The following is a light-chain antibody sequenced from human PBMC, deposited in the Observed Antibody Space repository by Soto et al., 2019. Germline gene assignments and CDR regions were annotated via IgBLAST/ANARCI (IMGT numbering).Light chain of an antibody. CDR2: DTS. CDR1: PSLSST. Sequence: EFVLTQSPGTLSLSPGERATLSCGASPSLSSTLAWYQQKPRQAPRLLIYDTSTRATGIPARFSGSGSGTEFTLTISSLQSEDFAVYYCQQYSNWPPITFGQGTRLEIK. CDR3: QQYSNWPPIT. J-gene: IGKJ5*01. V-gene: IGKV3-15*01.